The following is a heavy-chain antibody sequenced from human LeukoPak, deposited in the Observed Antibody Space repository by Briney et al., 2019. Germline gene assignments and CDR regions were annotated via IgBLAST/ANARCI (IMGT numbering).Heavy chain of an antibody. CDR2: IKQDGSEK. V-gene: IGHV3-7*01. Sequence: PGGSLRLSCAASGFSFSTFWMSWVRQAPGQGLEWVANIKQDGSEKYYVDSVKGRFTISRDNTMKSLSLQMNSLRADDTAVYYCARGGSSSSGWFDPWGQGTLVTVSS. D-gene: IGHD6-6*01. CDR3: ARGGSSSSGWFDP. J-gene: IGHJ5*02. CDR1: GFSFSTFW.